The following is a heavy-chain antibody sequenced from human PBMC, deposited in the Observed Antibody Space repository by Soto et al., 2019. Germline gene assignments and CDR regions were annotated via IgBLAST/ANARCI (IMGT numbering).Heavy chain of an antibody. V-gene: IGHV1-8*01. D-gene: IGHD1-26*01. CDR2: MSPKTGNT. J-gene: IGHJ4*02. Sequence: QVQLVQSGAEVKKPGASVKVSCKASGYTFTTYDINWVRQATGQGLEWIGWMSPKTGNTGYAQNFQDRVTMTRNPSSITGDVELGSRTPGYIAVCDCARGLPDGRFGLWRRGTLVPASS. CDR1: GYTFTTYD. CDR3: ARGLPDGRFGL.